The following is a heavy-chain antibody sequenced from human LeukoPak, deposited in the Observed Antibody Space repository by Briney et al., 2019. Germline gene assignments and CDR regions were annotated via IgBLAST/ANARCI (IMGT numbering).Heavy chain of an antibody. Sequence: QPGGSLRVSCADSGFFFSTSAVNSVRQAPGKGLEWVSYISSSGSTTYYADSVKGRFTISRDNAKNSLYLQMNSLRAEDTAVYYCAMDPRWDYWGQGTLVTVSS. CDR2: ISSSGSTT. D-gene: IGHD4-23*01. CDR1: GFFFSTSA. J-gene: IGHJ4*02. CDR3: AMDPRWDY. V-gene: IGHV3-48*03.